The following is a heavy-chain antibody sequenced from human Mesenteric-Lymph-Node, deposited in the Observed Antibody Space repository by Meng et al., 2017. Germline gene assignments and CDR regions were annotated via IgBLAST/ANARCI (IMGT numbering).Heavy chain of an antibody. CDR1: GFTFSRFV. CDR3: AREHLERRTALDI. V-gene: IGHV3-64*01. J-gene: IGHJ3*02. Sequence: GESLKISCAASGFTFSRFVMHWVRQAPGKGLEFVSGISYNVGTTYYAKSVEGRFTISRDNSENTVSLEMGSLRVEDMAVYYCAREHLERRTALDIWGQGTMVTVSS. D-gene: IGHD1-1*01. CDR2: ISYNVGTT.